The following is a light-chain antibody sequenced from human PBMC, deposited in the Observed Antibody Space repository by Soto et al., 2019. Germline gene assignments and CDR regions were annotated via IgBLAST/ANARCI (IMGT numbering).Light chain of an antibody. CDR3: GTWDSSLSVVV. CDR1: SSNIGSNY. CDR2: DNN. V-gene: IGLV1-51*01. Sequence: QSVLTQPPSVSAAPGQTVTISYSGSSSNIGSNYVCWYQHVPGTAPKLLIYDNNSRPSGIPDRFSGSKSGTSATLVIAGLQAGDEADYYCGTWDSSLSVVVFGGGTKLTVL. J-gene: IGLJ2*01.